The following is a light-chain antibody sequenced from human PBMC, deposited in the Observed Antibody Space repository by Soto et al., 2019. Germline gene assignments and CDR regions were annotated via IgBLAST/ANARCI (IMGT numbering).Light chain of an antibody. J-gene: IGKJ5*01. CDR2: AAS. CDR3: QQLNSYPIT. CDR1: QGISSY. Sequence: DIQLTQSPSFLSASVGDRVTITCRASQGISSYLAWYQQKPGKAPKLLIYAASTSQSGVPSRFSGSGSGTEFTLTISSLQPEYFATYYCQQLNSYPITFGQGTRLEIK. V-gene: IGKV1-9*01.